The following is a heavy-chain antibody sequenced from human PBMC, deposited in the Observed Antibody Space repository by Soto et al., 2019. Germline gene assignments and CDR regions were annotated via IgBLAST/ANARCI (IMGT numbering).Heavy chain of an antibody. CDR2: ISYTGST. Sequence: SETLSLTCKVSGGSISNHHWSWIRQPPGKGLEWIGFISYTGSTNYNPSLNSRVTISVDTSKNQFSLKLTSVTAADTAVYYCTKDTNAYNFYYCGQGTLVTVSS. D-gene: IGHD2-8*01. CDR1: GGSISNHH. V-gene: IGHV4-59*11. J-gene: IGHJ4*02. CDR3: TKDTNAYNFYY.